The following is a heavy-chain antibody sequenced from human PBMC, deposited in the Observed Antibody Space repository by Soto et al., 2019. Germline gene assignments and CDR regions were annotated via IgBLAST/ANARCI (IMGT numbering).Heavy chain of an antibody. D-gene: IGHD6-13*01. J-gene: IGHJ4*02. Sequence: GGSLRLSCAASGFTFDDYGMSWVRQAPGKGLEWVSGINWNGGSTGYADSVKGRFTISRDNAKNSLYLQMNSLRAEDTALYYCARLRAIAAADTTDYWGQGTLVTVSS. CDR2: INWNGGST. CDR3: ARLRAIAAADTTDY. V-gene: IGHV3-20*04. CDR1: GFTFDDYG.